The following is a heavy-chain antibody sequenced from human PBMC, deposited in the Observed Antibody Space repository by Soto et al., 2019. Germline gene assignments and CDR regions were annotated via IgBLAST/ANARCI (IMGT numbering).Heavy chain of an antibody. D-gene: IGHD4-17*01. Sequence: SETLSLTCTVSGGSISSYYWSWIRQPPGKGLEWIGYIYYSGSTNYNPSLKSRVTISVDTSKNQFSLKLSSVTAADTAVYYCAGTVTQRRYDYWGQGTLVTVSS. V-gene: IGHV4-59*01. CDR1: GGSISSYY. J-gene: IGHJ4*02. CDR2: IYYSGST. CDR3: AGTVTQRRYDY.